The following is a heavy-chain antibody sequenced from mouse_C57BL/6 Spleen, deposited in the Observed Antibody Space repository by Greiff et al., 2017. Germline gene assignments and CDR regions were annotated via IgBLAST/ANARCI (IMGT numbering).Heavy chain of an antibody. CDR3: TREYYGSSSYWYFDV. CDR2: ISSGGDYI. V-gene: IGHV5-9-1*02. Sequence: VQLKESGEGLVKPGGSLKLSCAASGFTFSSYAMSWVRQTPEKRLEWVAYISSGGDYIYYADTVKGRFTISRDNARNTLYLQMSSLKSEDTAMYYCTREYYGSSSYWYFDVWGTGTTVTVSS. CDR1: GFTFSSYA. J-gene: IGHJ1*03. D-gene: IGHD1-1*01.